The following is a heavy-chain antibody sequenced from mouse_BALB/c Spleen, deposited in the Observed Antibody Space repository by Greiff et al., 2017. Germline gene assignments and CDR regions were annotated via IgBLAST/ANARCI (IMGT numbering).Heavy chain of an antibody. CDR3: ARYYYGSSHWYFDV. D-gene: IGHD1-1*01. J-gene: IGHJ1*01. CDR2: ISSGGGNT. CDR1: GFTFSSYT. Sequence: EVQLVESGGGLVKPGGSLKLSCAASGFTFSSYTMSWVRQTPEKRLEWVATISSGGGNTYYPDSVKGRFTISRDNAKNNLYLQMSSLRSEDTALYYCARYYYGSSHWYFDVWGAGTTVTVSS. V-gene: IGHV5-9*03.